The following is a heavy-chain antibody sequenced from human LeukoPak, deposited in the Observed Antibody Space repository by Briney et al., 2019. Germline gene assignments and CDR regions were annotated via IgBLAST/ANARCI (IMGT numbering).Heavy chain of an antibody. CDR2: ISGSGGST. D-gene: IGHD3-3*01. CDR1: GFTFSSYA. CDR3: AKDLELRFLEWLRPFDY. V-gene: IGHV3-23*01. Sequence: GGSLRLSCAASGFTFSSYAMSWVRQAPGKGLEWVSAISGSGGSTYYADSVKGRFPISRDNSKNTLYLQMNSLRAEDTAVYYCAKDLELRFLEWLRPFDYWGQGTLVTVSS. J-gene: IGHJ4*02.